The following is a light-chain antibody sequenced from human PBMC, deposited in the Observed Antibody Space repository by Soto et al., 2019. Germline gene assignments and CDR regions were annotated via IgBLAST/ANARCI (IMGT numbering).Light chain of an antibody. Sequence: DIQMTQSPSSLSASVGDEVTITCRASQTIMTYLNWYQLKPGKPPRLLIYAASSLQSGVPSRFSSSGSGTEFTLTISSLQHEDCATNSCQQSYNAPRTFGRATNVEIK. CDR1: QTIMTY. CDR2: AAS. J-gene: IGKJ1*01. CDR3: QQSYNAPRT. V-gene: IGKV1-39*01.